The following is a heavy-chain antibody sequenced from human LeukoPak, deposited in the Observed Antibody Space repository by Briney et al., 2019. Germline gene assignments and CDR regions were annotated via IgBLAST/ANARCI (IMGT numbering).Heavy chain of an antibody. CDR3: ASSYYYGSGKDY. CDR1: GLTFSSYA. J-gene: IGHJ4*02. CDR2: ISYDGSNK. Sequence: PGGSLRLSCAASGLTFSSYAMHWVRQAPGKGLEWVAVISYDGSNKYYADSVKGRFTISRDNSKNTLYLQMNSLRAEDTAVYYCASSYYYGSGKDYWGQGTLVTVSS. D-gene: IGHD3-10*01. V-gene: IGHV3-30-3*01.